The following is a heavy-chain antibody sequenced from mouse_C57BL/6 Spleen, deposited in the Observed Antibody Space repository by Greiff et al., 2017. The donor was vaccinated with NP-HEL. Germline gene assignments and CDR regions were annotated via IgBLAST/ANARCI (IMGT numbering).Heavy chain of an antibody. CDR2: IDPENGDT. CDR1: GFNIKDDY. Sequence: EVQLQQSGAELVRPGASVKLSCTASGFNIKDDYMHWVKQRPEQGLEWIGWIDPENGDTEYASKFQGKATITADTSSNTAYLQLSSLTSEDTAVYYCTIDGYGGYWGQGTTLTVSS. J-gene: IGHJ2*01. CDR3: TIDGYGGY. D-gene: IGHD2-2*01. V-gene: IGHV14-4*01.